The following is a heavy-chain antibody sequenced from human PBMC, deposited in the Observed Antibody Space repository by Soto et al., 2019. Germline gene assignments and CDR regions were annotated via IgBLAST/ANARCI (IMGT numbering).Heavy chain of an antibody. D-gene: IGHD2-15*01. CDR3: ARAPIQYCSGGSCYPPTAFDI. J-gene: IGHJ3*02. V-gene: IGHV1-18*01. CDR2: ISAYNGNT. CDR1: GYTFTSYG. Sequence: ASVKASCKASGYTFTSYGISWVRQAPGQGLEWMGWISAYNGNTNYAQKLQGRVTMTTDTSTSTAYMELRSLRSDDTAVYYCARAPIQYCSGGSCYPPTAFDIWGQGTMVTVS.